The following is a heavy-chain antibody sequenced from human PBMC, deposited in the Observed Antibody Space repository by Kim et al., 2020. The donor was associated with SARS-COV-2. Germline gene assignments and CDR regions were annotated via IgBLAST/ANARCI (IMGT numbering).Heavy chain of an antibody. V-gene: IGHV4-59*13. CDR1: GGSISSYY. Sequence: SETLSLTCTVSGGSISSYYWSWIRQPPGKGLEWIGYIYYSGSTNYNPSLKSRVTISVDTSKNQFSLKLSSVTAADTAVYYCARVSYVAAGPSAHYWYGMDVWGQGTTVTVSS. J-gene: IGHJ6*02. CDR2: IYYSGST. CDR3: ARVSYVAAGPSAHYWYGMDV. D-gene: IGHD6-13*01.